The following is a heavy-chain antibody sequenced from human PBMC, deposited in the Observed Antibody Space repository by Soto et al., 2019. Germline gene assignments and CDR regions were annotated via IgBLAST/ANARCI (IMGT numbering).Heavy chain of an antibody. Sequence: EVQLVESGGGLVQPGGSLRLLCAVSGFTVSSNYMSWVRQAPGKGLEWVSVIYSGGSTYYADSVKGRFTISRDNSKNALYLEMNSLRAEDTAVYYCARDPYYWGQGTLVTVSS. CDR1: GFTVSSNY. CDR3: ARDPYY. V-gene: IGHV3-66*01. CDR2: IYSGGST. J-gene: IGHJ4*02.